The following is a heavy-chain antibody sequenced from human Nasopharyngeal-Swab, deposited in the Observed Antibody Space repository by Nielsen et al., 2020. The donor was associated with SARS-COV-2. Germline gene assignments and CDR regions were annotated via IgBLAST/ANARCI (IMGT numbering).Heavy chain of an antibody. CDR1: GGSFSGYY. J-gene: IGHJ4*02. Sequence: SETLSLTCAVYGGSFSGYYWSWIRQPPGKGLEWIGEINHSGSTNYNPSLKSRVTISVDTSKNQFSLKLSSVTAADMAVYYCASYCGGDCYAFDYWGQGTLVTVSS. CDR2: INHSGST. V-gene: IGHV4-34*01. CDR3: ASYCGGDCYAFDY. D-gene: IGHD2-21*02.